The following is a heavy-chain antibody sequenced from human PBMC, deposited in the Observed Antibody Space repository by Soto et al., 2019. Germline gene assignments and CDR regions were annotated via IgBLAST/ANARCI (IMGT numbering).Heavy chain of an antibody. CDR3: ASRDTSPPYRS. Sequence: QLQLQESGPGLVKPSETLSLTCTVSGGSISSSSYYWGWIRQPPGKGLEWIGSIYYSGSTYYNPTLKSRVTISLDTAKNQFYRKRSSGTAASHAVYACASRDTSPPYRSWGQGTLVTVSS. J-gene: IGHJ5*02. V-gene: IGHV4-39*01. CDR1: GGSISSSSYY. D-gene: IGHD3-16*02. CDR2: IYYSGST.